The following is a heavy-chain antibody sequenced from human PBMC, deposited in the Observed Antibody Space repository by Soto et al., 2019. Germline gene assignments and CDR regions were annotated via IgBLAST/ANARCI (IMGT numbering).Heavy chain of an antibody. CDR1: GYTFTSYG. Sequence: GASVKVSCKASGYTFTSYGISWVRQAPGQGLEWMGWISAYNGNTNYAQKLQGRVTMTTDTSTSTAYMELRSLRSDDTAVYYCARDAGYSSSWYWGHAFDIWGQGTMVTVSS. J-gene: IGHJ3*02. D-gene: IGHD6-13*01. CDR3: ARDAGYSSSWYWGHAFDI. V-gene: IGHV1-18*01. CDR2: ISAYNGNT.